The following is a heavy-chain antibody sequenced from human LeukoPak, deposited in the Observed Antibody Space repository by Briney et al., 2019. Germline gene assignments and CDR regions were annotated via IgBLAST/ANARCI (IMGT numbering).Heavy chain of an antibody. CDR3: ARVYGSGSYYTHFDY. CDR1: GYCFTNFR. J-gene: IGHJ4*02. V-gene: IGHV5-51*01. Sequence: GASLKISCKGFGYCFTNFRIGWVRQMPGKGLEWMGIIYPSDSETTYSPTFQGQVTISVDKSINTSYLQWSSLKASDSAIYYCARVYGSGSYYTHFDYWGQGTLVTVSS. CDR2: IYPSDSET. D-gene: IGHD3-10*01.